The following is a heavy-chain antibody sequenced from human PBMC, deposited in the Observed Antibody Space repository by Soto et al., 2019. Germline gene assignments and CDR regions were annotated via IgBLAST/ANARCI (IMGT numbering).Heavy chain of an antibody. CDR3: ARVLVLRYFDWSFDY. J-gene: IGHJ4*02. CDR2: IIPIFGTA. V-gene: IGHV1-69*01. D-gene: IGHD3-9*01. Sequence: QVQLVQSGAEVKKPGSSVKVSCKASGGTFSSYAISWVRQAPGQGLEWMGGIIPIFGTANYAQKFQGRVTITADESTSTAYMELSRLRSEDTAVYYCARVLVLRYFDWSFDYWGQGTLVTVSS. CDR1: GGTFSSYA.